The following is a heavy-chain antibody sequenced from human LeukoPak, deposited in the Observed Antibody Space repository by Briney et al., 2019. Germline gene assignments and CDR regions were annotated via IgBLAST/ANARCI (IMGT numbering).Heavy chain of an antibody. Sequence: GGSLRLSCAASGFTFSSYAMTWVRQAPGKGLEWVSTISGSGANTYYADSVKGRFAISRDNSKNTLSLQMNSLRVEDTALYYCAKYSDSTGAHYFDYWGQGTLVTVSS. CDR3: AKYSDSTGAHYFDY. CDR2: ISGSGANT. J-gene: IGHJ4*02. V-gene: IGHV3-23*01. D-gene: IGHD2/OR15-2a*01. CDR1: GFTFSSYA.